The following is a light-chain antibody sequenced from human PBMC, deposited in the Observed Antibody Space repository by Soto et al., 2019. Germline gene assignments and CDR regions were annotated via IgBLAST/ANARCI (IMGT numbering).Light chain of an antibody. CDR1: RTMGRF. CDR2: VAS. CDR3: QQSFTTPLT. J-gene: IGKJ4*01. Sequence: DIQMTQSPSSLSASVGERVTITCRASRTMGRFLNWHQQKPGKAPNVLINVASTLRSGVPSRFSGSGSGTDFNLTINSLQPEDFATYFCQQSFTTPLTFGGGTKVEIK. V-gene: IGKV1-39*01.